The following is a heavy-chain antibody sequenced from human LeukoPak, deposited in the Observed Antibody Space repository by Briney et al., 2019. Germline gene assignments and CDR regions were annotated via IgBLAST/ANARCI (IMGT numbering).Heavy chain of an antibody. CDR3: AREILAPGKTHDY. V-gene: IGHV3-23*01. CDR1: GFTFSNFG. Sequence: PGGSLRLSCAASGFTFSNFGMSWVRQAPGKGLEWVSVISGSGGSTYYADSVKGRFTISRDNSKNTLYLQINSLRAEDTAVYYCAREILAPGKTHDYWGQGTLVTVSS. CDR2: ISGSGGST. J-gene: IGHJ4*02.